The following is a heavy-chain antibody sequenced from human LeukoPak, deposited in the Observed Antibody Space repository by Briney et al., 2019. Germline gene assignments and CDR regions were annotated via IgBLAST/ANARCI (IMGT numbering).Heavy chain of an antibody. CDR2: IYYSGST. CDR3: AAGTYKDFDY. Sequence: SETLSLTCTVSGGSISSYYWSWIRQPPGKGLEWIGYIYYSGSTNYNPSLKSRVTISVDTSKNQFSLKLSSVTAADTAVYYCAAGTYKDFDYWGQGTLVTVSS. D-gene: IGHD3-10*01. CDR1: GGSISSYY. V-gene: IGHV4-59*01. J-gene: IGHJ4*02.